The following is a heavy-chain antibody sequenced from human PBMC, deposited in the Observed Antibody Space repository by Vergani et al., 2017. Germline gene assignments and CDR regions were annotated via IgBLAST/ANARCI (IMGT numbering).Heavy chain of an antibody. CDR2: INTNSGNP. Sequence: QVQLLRSGSELKKPGASVRISCEASGYTFTNYPLIWVRQAPGQGLEFMGWINTNSGNPTYAPGFTGRFVFSLDTSVSTAYLQISGLKAEDSAVYYCARGRQWRLTEYLYGMDVWGQGTTVTVSS. CDR3: ARGRQWRLTEYLYGMDV. J-gene: IGHJ6*02. D-gene: IGHD6-19*01. V-gene: IGHV7-4-1*02. CDR1: GYTFTNYP.